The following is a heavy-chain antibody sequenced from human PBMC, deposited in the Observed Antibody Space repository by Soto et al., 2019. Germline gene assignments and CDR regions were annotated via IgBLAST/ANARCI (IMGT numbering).Heavy chain of an antibody. J-gene: IGHJ4*02. CDR2: IYYSGST. D-gene: IGHD1-7*01. CDR3: ARNWNYALDY. CDR1: GGSISSSSYY. V-gene: IGHV4-39*01. Sequence: SETLSLTCTVSGGSISSSSYYWGWIRQPPGKGLEWIGSIYYSGSTYYNPSLKSRVTIPVDTSKNQFSLKLSSVTAADTAVYYCARNWNYALDYWGQGTLVTVSS.